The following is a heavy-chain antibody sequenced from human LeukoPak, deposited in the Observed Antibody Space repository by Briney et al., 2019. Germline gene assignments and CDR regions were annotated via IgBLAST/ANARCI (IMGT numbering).Heavy chain of an antibody. CDR2: INHSGST. Sequence: SQTLSLTCAVYGGSFSGYYWSWIRQPPGKGLEWIGEINHSGSTNYNPSLKSRVTISEDTSKNQFSLKLSSVTAADTAVYYCASTDIVVVPAALNHNWFDPWGQGTLVTVSS. J-gene: IGHJ5*02. D-gene: IGHD2-2*01. V-gene: IGHV4-34*01. CDR1: GGSFSGYY. CDR3: ASTDIVVVPAALNHNWFDP.